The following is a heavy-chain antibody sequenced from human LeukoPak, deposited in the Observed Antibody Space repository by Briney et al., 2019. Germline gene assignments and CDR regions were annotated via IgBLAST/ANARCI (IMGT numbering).Heavy chain of an antibody. CDR2: MSKDGGDK. CDR3: ARDDLSASGSYPYYFDH. J-gene: IGHJ4*02. Sequence: GGSLRLSCAASGSTVSNFAMHWVRQVPDKGLEWLAVMSKDGGDKHYADSVTGRFTISRDSSKNTLYLQMNSLRGEDTAVYYCARDDLSASGSYPYYFDHWGQGTLVTVSS. CDR1: GSTVSNFA. D-gene: IGHD3-10*01. V-gene: IGHV3-30*04.